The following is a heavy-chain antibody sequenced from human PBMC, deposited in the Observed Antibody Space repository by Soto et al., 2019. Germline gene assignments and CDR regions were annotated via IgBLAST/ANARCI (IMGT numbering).Heavy chain of an antibody. Sequence: EVQLVESGGGLVQPGGSLRLSCAASGFTFSSYAMNWVRQAPGKRLEWVSTIHKSGGRTYYADSVKGRFTVSRDNSKNTLYLHMNTLRAEDTAVYYCAKEIDDYYDSSHNLDSWGQGTLVTVSS. D-gene: IGHD3-22*01. CDR3: AKEIDDYYDSSHNLDS. J-gene: IGHJ4*02. V-gene: IGHV3-23*04. CDR1: GFTFSSYA. CDR2: IHKSGGRT.